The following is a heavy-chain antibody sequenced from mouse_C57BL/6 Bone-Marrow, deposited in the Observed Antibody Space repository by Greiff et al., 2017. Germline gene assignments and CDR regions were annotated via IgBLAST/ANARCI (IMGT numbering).Heavy chain of an antibody. CDR2: IDPEIGDT. CDR3: SSFDGNYFDF. Sequence: VHVKQSGAELVRPGASVKLSCTASGFNIKDDYIHWVKQRPEQGLEWIGWIDPEIGDTEYASKFQGKATITSDTSSNTAYLQLSSLTSADTAVYYCSSFDGNYFDFWGQGTPLTVAS. V-gene: IGHV14-4*01. CDR1: GFNIKDDY. J-gene: IGHJ2*01. D-gene: IGHD2-3*01.